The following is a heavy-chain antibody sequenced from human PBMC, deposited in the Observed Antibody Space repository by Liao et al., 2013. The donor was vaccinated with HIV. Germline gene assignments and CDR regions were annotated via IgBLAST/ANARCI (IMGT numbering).Heavy chain of an antibody. D-gene: IGHD1-26*01. Sequence: QVQLQESGPGLVKPSETLSLTCTVSGGSISSYYWSWIRQPAGKGLEWIGRIYTSGSTNYNPSLKSRVTMSVDTSKNQFSLKLSSVTAADTAVYYCAREEWELPDYSYYMDVWGKGTTVTVSS. V-gene: IGHV4-4*07. CDR1: GGSISSYY. CDR3: AREEWELPDYSYYMDV. J-gene: IGHJ6*03. CDR2: IYTSGST.